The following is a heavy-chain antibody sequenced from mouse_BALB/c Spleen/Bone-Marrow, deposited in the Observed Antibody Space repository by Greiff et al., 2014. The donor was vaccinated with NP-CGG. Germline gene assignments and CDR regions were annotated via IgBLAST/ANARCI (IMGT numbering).Heavy chain of an antibody. CDR1: GFTFSDYY. D-gene: IGHD2-14*01. Sequence: DVMLVESGGGLVKPGGSPKLSCAASGFTFSDYYMYWVRQTPEKRLEWVATISDGGSYTYYPDSVKGRFTISRDNAKNNLYLQMSSLKSEDTAMYYCARDALYRYDGGYAMDYWGQGTSVTVSS. CDR3: ARDALYRYDGGYAMDY. V-gene: IGHV5-4*02. J-gene: IGHJ4*01. CDR2: ISDGGSYT.